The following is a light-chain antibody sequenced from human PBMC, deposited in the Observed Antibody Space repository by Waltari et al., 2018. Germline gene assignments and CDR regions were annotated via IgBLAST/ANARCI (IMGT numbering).Light chain of an antibody. CDR2: DVT. Sequence: QHPCQARRLMIYDVTTRPSTVSERCTGSKSGNTASLTISGLQAEDEADYYCKSYTSSGTYVFGTGTKVSVL. CDR3: KSYTSSGTYV. V-gene: IGLV2-14*03. J-gene: IGLJ1*01.